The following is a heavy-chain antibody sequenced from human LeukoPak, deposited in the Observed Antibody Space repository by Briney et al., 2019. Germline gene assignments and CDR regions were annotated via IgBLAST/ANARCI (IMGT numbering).Heavy chain of an antibody. J-gene: IGHJ6*02. V-gene: IGHV1-58*01. Sequence: GTSEKVSCKASGFTFTSSAVQWERQSRGQRLEWLGWIVVGSGNTNYAQKFQERVTITRDMSTSTAYMEPSSLRSEDTAVYYCAGRGVEMAKGYCYYGMDVWGQGTTVTVSS. CDR3: AGRGVEMAKGYCYYGMDV. D-gene: IGHD5-24*01. CDR2: IVVGSGNT. CDR1: GFTFTSSA.